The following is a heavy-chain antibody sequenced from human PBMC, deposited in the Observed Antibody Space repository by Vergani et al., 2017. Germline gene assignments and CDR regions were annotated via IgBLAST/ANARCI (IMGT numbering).Heavy chain of an antibody. Sequence: QLQLQESGPGLVKPSATLSLTCSVSGASIRSSNYYWGWIRQPPGKGLEWIASIYYSWSTYYNPSFKSRVTISLDTSKNQFSRKLSSVTAADTAVYFCARHSTVEWLVKLGSIDPWGQGTLVTVSS. D-gene: IGHD6-19*01. CDR3: ARHSTVEWLVKLGSIDP. V-gene: IGHV4-39*01. CDR1: GASIRSSNYY. CDR2: IYYSWST. J-gene: IGHJ5*02.